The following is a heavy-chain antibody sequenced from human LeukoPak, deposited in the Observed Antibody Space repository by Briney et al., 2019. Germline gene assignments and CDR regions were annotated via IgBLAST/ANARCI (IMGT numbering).Heavy chain of an antibody. CDR2: INPNSGGT. J-gene: IGHJ4*02. CDR1: GYTFTDYY. CDR3: ARMVDGDYGSDY. Sequence: GASVTVSCKASGYTFTDYYMHWVRQAPGQGLEWMGWINPNSGGTNYAQKFQGRVTMTRDTSISTAYMELSRLRSDDTAVYYCARMVDGDYGSDYWGQGTLVTVSS. D-gene: IGHD4-17*01. V-gene: IGHV1-2*02.